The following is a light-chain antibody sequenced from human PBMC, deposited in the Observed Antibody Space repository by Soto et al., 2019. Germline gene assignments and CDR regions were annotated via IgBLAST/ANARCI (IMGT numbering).Light chain of an antibody. CDR2: GAS. Sequence: PRTVASSAVASSLLSCSAGESVSDHYFAWYQQRSGPAPRLVIYGASTRATGIPARFSGGGSGTEFTLTISSLQSEDFAVYYCQQYNSWPPITFGQGTRLEIK. V-gene: IGKV3-15*01. CDR1: ESVSDH. CDR3: QQYNSWPPIT. J-gene: IGKJ5*01.